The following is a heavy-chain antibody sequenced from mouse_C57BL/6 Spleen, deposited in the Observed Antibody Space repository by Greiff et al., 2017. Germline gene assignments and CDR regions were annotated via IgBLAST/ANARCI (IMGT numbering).Heavy chain of an antibody. CDR1: GYTFTSYW. CDR3: ARTFYDGYPYYAMDY. Sequence: QVQLQQPGAELVKPGASEKMSCKASGYTFTSYWITWVKQRPGQGLEWIGDIYPGSGSTNYNEKFKSKATLTVDTSSSTAYMQLSSLTSEDSAVYYCARTFYDGYPYYAMDYWGQGTSVTVSS. V-gene: IGHV1-55*01. D-gene: IGHD2-3*01. CDR2: IYPGSGST. J-gene: IGHJ4*01.